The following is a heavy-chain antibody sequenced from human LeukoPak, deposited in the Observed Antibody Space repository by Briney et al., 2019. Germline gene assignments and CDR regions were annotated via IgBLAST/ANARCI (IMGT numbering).Heavy chain of an antibody. CDR1: GGSVSSGNYY. CDR3: GSGYSVVTFDY. J-gene: IGHJ4*02. CDR2: IYYSGST. D-gene: IGHD5/OR15-5a*01. V-gene: IGHV4-61*01. Sequence: ASETLSLTCTVSGGSVSSGNYYWSWIRQPPGKGLEWIGYIYYSGSTNYNPSLKSRVTISVDTSKNQFSLKLSSVTAADTAVYYCGSGYSVVTFDYWGQGTLVTVSS.